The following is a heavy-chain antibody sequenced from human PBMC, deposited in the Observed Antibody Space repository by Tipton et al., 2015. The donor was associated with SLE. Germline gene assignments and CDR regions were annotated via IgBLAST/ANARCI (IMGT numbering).Heavy chain of an antibody. CDR3: INNYLF. CDR1: GVTFAESA. J-gene: IGHJ4*02. Sequence: SLRLSCKVSGVTFAESAMSWVRQAPGKGLEWVGFIRSTPYGGTTEFAASVKGRFSISRDDSKNIAYLQMNSLKTEDTAVYYCINNYLFWGQGTLVTVSS. CDR2: IRSTPYGGTT. D-gene: IGHD5-24*01. V-gene: IGHV3-49*04.